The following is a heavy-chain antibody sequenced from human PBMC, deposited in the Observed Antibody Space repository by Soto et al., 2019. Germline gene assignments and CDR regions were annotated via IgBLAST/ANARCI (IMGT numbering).Heavy chain of an antibody. CDR3: ATCQLGEYYYAMDI. V-gene: IGHV4-4*02. CDR2: IYYSGNT. J-gene: IGHJ6*02. Sequence: SETLSLTCGVSGDSITTYKWWTWVRQTPGKVLEWIGEIYYSGNTRYNPSLKSRVTISKDTSKNELSLKLNSVTVADTAVYYCATCQLGEYYYAMDIWGQGTTVTVSS. CDR1: GDSITTYKW. D-gene: IGHD7-27*01.